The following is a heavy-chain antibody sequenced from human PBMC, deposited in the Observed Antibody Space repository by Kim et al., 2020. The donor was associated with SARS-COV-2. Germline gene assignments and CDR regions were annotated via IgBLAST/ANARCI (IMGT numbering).Heavy chain of an antibody. CDR1: GFTFSSYE. CDR3: AREEYSYGYYYYYGMDV. V-gene: IGHV3-48*03. Sequence: GGSLRLSCAASGFTFSSYEMNWVRQAPGKGLEWVSYISSSGSTIYYADSVKGRFTISRDNAKNSLYLQMNSLRAEDTAVYYCAREEYSYGYYYYYGMDVWGQGTTVTVSS. CDR2: ISSSGSTI. J-gene: IGHJ6*02. D-gene: IGHD5-18*01.